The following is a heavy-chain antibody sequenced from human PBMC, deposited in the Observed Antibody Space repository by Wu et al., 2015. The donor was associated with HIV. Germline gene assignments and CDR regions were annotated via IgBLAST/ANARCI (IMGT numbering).Heavy chain of an antibody. V-gene: IGHV1-69*12. CDR3: AREVGAMLANWFDP. Sequence: QVQLVQSGAEVKKPGSSVKVSCKASGGTFSRYAISWVRQAPGQGLEWMGGIVPILGTTHFAQKFQGRVTITADESTSISYMELSSLRSEDTAVYYCAREVGAMLANWFDPGAREP. D-gene: IGHD3-10*01. CDR2: IVPILGTT. CDR1: GGTFSRYA. J-gene: IGHJ5*02.